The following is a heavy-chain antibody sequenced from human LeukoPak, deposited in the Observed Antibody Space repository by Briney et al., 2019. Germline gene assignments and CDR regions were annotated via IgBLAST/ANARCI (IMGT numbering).Heavy chain of an antibody. CDR3: VKDTTDDFWSGYSFDY. Sequence: PGGSLGLSCSASGFTFSSYAMHWVRQAPGKGLEYVSAISSNGGSTYYADSVKGRFTISRDNSKNTLYLQMSSLRAEDTAVYYCVKDTTDDFWSGYSFDYWGQGTLVTVSS. CDR2: ISSNGGST. J-gene: IGHJ4*02. CDR1: GFTFSSYA. V-gene: IGHV3-64D*09. D-gene: IGHD3-3*01.